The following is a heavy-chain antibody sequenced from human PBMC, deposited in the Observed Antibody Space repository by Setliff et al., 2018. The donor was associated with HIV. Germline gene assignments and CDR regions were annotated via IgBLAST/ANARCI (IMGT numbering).Heavy chain of an antibody. CDR3: AKIQNPQGYYYDSSGYYPHPGSPDY. Sequence: PGGSLRLSCAASGFTFSSYGMHWVRQAPGKGLEWVAFIRYDGSNKYYADSVKGRFTISRGNSKNTLYLQMNSLRAEDTAVYYCAKIQNPQGYYYDSSGYYPHPGSPDYWGQGTLVTVSS. CDR2: IRYDGSNK. V-gene: IGHV3-30*02. CDR1: GFTFSSYG. J-gene: IGHJ4*02. D-gene: IGHD3-22*01.